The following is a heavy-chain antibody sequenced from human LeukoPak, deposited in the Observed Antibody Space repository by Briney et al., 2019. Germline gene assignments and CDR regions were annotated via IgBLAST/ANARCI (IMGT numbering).Heavy chain of an antibody. D-gene: IGHD6-19*01. CDR2: INHSGST. CDR1: GGSISSGGYY. CDR3: ARAAGWYGSYFDY. J-gene: IGHJ4*02. Sequence: SETLSLTCTVSGGSISSGGYYWSWIRQPPGKGLEWIGEINHSGSTNYNPSLKSRVTISVDTSKNQFSLKLSSVTAADTAVYYCARAAGWYGSYFDYWGQGTLVTVSS. V-gene: IGHV4-39*07.